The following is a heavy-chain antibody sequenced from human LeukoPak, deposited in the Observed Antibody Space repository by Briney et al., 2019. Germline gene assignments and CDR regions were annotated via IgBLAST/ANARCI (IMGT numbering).Heavy chain of an antibody. CDR1: GFTFTSAW. CDR3: AAWFGESVP. CDR2: MNEDGSGR. J-gene: IGHJ5*02. D-gene: IGHD3-10*01. V-gene: IGHV3-7*01. Sequence: GGALRLSCAASGFTFTSAWMSWLRQTPEKGLEWVAHMNEDGSGRFYVDSAKGRFTISRDDTQHSVYLQMNSLRVEDTAVYYCAAWFGESVPWGQGTLVTVSS.